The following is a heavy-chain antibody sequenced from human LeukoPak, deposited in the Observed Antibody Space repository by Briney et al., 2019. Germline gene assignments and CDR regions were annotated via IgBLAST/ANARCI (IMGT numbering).Heavy chain of an antibody. J-gene: IGHJ4*02. CDR3: ARDGPVTGTYYFDY. Sequence: ASVKVSCTASGYTFTGYYTHWVRQAPGQGLEWMGWINPNSGSTNYAQKFQGRVTMTRDTSISTAYMELSRLTSDDTAVYYCARDGPVTGTYYFDYWGQGTLVTVSS. V-gene: IGHV1-2*02. D-gene: IGHD1-7*01. CDR2: INPNSGST. CDR1: GYTFTGYY.